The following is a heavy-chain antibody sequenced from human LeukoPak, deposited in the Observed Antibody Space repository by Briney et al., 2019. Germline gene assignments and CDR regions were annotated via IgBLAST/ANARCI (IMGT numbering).Heavy chain of an antibody. CDR3: AEGNRVGCILVFEC. V-gene: IGHV3-43*01. J-gene: IGHJ4*02. D-gene: IGHD2-21*01. CDR2: ISWDGGST. Sequence: GGSLTLLCAAPGYTYHQYTIRWIRQTPGKGLEWVSLISWDGGSTYYADSVKGRFTISRNNSKNSLYLQMNILRTEDTALYYCAEGNRVGCILVFECWGQGTLVTVSS. CDR1: GYTYHQYT.